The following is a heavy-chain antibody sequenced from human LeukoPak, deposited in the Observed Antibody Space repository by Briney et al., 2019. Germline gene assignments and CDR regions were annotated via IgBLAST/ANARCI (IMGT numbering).Heavy chain of an antibody. CDR1: GYSFTSYW. V-gene: IGHV5-10-1*01. Sequence: GESLRISCKGSGYSFTSYWVSWVRQMPGKGLEGMGRIDPTDPHSYYSPSFQGHVSISGDKSFSTAYLQWGSLRASDTAIYYCARHGYGGYGLDVWGKGTTVTVSS. CDR3: ARHGYGGYGLDV. D-gene: IGHD5-18*01. CDR2: IDPTDPHS. J-gene: IGHJ6*04.